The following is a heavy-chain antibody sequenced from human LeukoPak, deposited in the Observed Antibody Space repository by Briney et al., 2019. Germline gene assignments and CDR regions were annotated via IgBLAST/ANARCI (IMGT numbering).Heavy chain of an antibody. CDR1: GFTFSSYG. J-gene: IGHJ4*02. V-gene: IGHV3-30*02. CDR2: IRYDGSNK. CDR3: AKDVSYYDFWSGYFDY. Sequence: PGGSLRLSCAASGFTFSSYGMHWVRQAPGKGLEWVAFIRYDGSNKYYADSVKGRFTISRDNSKNTLYLQMNSLRAEDTAVYYCAKDVSYYDFWSGYFDYWGQGTLVTVSS. D-gene: IGHD3-3*01.